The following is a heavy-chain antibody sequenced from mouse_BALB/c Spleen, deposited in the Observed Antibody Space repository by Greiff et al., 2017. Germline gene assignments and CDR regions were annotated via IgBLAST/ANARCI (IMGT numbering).Heavy chain of an antibody. CDR1: GFSLSRYS. J-gene: IGHJ3*01. CDR3: ARNYDYDEGPFAY. CDR2: IWGGGST. D-gene: IGHD2-4*01. Sequence: QVQLKESGPGLVAPSQSLSITCTVSGFSLSRYSVHWVRQPPGKGLEWLGMIWGGGSTDYNSALKSRLSISKDNSKSQVFLKMNSLQTDDTAMYYCARNYDYDEGPFAYWGQGTLVTVSA. V-gene: IGHV2-6-4*01.